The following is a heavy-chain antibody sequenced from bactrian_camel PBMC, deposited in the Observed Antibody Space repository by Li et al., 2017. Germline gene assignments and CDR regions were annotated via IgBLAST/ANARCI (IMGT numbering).Heavy chain of an antibody. CDR2: IDSRGNA. V-gene: IGHV3S53*01. CDR3: AADRLHPRVWYQRAEYTF. CDR1: GYIYC. D-gene: IGHD2*01. Sequence: QLVESGGGSVQAGGSLTLSCVASGYIYCLGWFRQPLGKEREGVGTIDSRGNAHLFEAVKGRFSVSKDNAKNTLYLEMNSLKPEDTGMYYCAADRLHPRVWYQRAEYTFWGQGTQVTVS. J-gene: IGHJ4*01.